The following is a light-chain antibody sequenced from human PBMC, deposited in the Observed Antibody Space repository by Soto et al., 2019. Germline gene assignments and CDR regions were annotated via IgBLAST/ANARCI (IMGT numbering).Light chain of an antibody. CDR3: SSFTTSSTLYV. CDR2: EVT. CDR1: SSDVGDYNF. J-gene: IGLJ1*01. Sequence: QSALTQXASVSGSPGQSITISCTGTSSDVGDYNFVSWYQQHPGKAPKLIIYEVTNRPSGVSDRFSGSKSGNTASLTISGLHAEDEADYYCSSFTTSSTLYVFGTGTKVTVL. V-gene: IGLV2-14*01.